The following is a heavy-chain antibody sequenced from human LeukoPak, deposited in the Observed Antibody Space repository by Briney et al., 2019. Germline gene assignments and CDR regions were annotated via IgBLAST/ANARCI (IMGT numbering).Heavy chain of an antibody. J-gene: IGHJ3*02. V-gene: IGHV4-39*07. Sequence: SETLSLTCTVSGGSISSSSYYWGWLRQPPGKGLEWIGSIYYSGSTYYNPSLKSRVTISVDTSKNQFSLKLSSVTAADTAVYYCATPGGLYNWNRWHAFDIWGQGTMVTVSS. D-gene: IGHD1-1*01. CDR2: IYYSGST. CDR3: ATPGGLYNWNRWHAFDI. CDR1: GGSISSSSYY.